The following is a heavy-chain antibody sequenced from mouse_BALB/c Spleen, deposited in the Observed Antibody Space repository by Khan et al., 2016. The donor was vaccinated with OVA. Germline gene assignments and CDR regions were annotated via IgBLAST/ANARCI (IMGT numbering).Heavy chain of an antibody. CDR1: GYTFTIYG. D-gene: IGHD2-14*01. J-gene: IGHJ4*01. CDR2: INTYTGEP. V-gene: IGHV9-3-1*01. CDR3: ARVGYNGTMEY. Sequence: QIQLVQSGPELKKPGETVKISCKASGYTFTIYGMNWVRQAPGKGLKWMGWINTYTGEPTYADDFKGRFAFSLETSASTAFLQINNLKNEDTATDFCARVGYNGTMEYWGQGTSVTVSS.